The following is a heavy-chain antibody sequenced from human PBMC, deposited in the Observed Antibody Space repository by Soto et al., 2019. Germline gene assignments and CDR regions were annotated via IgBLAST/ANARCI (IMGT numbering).Heavy chain of an antibody. CDR2: INHSGST. CDR3: ASAVYDILTGYANYGMDV. V-gene: IGHV4-34*01. D-gene: IGHD3-9*01. J-gene: IGHJ6*02. CDR1: GGSFSGYY. Sequence: PSETLSLTCAVYGGSFSGYYWSWIRQPPGKGLEWIGEINHSGSTNYNPSLKSRVTISVDTSKNQFSLKLSSVAAADTAVYYCASAVYDILTGYANYGMDVWGQGTTVS.